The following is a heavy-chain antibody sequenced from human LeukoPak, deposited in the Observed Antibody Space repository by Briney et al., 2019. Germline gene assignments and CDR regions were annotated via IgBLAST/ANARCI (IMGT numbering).Heavy chain of an antibody. V-gene: IGHV3-21*01. J-gene: IGHJ6*03. Sequence: PGGSLRLSCAASGFTFSSYSMNWVRQAPGKGLEWVSSISSSSSYIYYADSVKGRFTISRDNAKNSLYLQMNSLRAEDTAVYYCARVYGDALYYYYYMDVWGKGTTVTVSS. CDR1: GFTFSSYS. CDR2: ISSSSSYI. D-gene: IGHD4-17*01. CDR3: ARVYGDALYYYYYMDV.